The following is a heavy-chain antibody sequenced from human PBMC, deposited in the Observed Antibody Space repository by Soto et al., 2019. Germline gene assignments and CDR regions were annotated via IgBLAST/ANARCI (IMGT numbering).Heavy chain of an antibody. Sequence: PSETLSLTCAVSGGSIGSGGYSWSGIRQPPGKGLEWIGYIYHSGSTYYNPSLKSRVTISVDRSKNQFSLKLSSVTAADTAVYYCAAGGGLPRYYWGQGTLVTVSS. CDR1: GGSIGSGGYS. J-gene: IGHJ4*02. CDR2: IYHSGST. CDR3: AAGGGLPRYY. V-gene: IGHV4-30-2*01. D-gene: IGHD5-12*01.